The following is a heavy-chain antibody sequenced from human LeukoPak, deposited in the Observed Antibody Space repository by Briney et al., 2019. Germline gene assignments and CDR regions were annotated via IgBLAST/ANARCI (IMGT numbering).Heavy chain of an antibody. J-gene: IGHJ4*02. Sequence: PSETLSLTCTVSGGSISSSSYSWGWIRQPPGKGLEWIGSIYYSGSTYYNPSLKSRVTISVDTSKNQFSLKLSSVTAADTAVYYCARNSRDGYNYYFDYWGQGTLVTVSS. CDR3: ARNSRDGYNYYFDY. CDR1: GGSISSSSYS. V-gene: IGHV4-39*01. D-gene: IGHD5-12*01. CDR2: IYYSGST.